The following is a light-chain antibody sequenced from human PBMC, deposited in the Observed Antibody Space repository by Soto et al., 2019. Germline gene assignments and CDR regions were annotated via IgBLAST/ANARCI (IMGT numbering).Light chain of an antibody. J-gene: IGLJ1*01. CDR2: EVS. Sequence: QSALTQPASVSGSPGQSVTISCTGTSSDVGGYQYVSWYQQHPGKAPKFMIYEVSTRPSGVSNRFSGSKSGNTASLTISGLQAEDEADYYCSSYTTSRTLLYVFGTGTKLTVL. CDR3: SSYTTSRTLLYV. CDR1: SSDVGGYQY. V-gene: IGLV2-14*01.